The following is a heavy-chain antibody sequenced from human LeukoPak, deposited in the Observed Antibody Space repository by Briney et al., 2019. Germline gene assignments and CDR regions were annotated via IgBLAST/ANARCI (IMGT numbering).Heavy chain of an antibody. V-gene: IGHV4-34*01. J-gene: IGHJ4*02. CDR1: AGSFRGFY. Sequence: PSETLSLTSVLYAGSFRGFYLSWLRQPPGKGQEWIGEISHSGTTYYNPSLKSRVTVSVDTSKSQFSLRLGSVTAADTAVYYCARGGLDTRRGGYFDYWGQGILVTVSS. CDR3: ARGGLDTRRGGYFDY. CDR2: ISHSGTT. D-gene: IGHD5-18*01.